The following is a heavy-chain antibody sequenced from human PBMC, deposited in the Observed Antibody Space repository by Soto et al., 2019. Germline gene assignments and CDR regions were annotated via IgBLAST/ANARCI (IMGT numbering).Heavy chain of an antibody. CDR3: LRHSRLGYCSGGSCRTYCYYGMVV. V-gene: IGHV5-51*01. CDR2: IYPGDSDT. Sequence: GESLKISCKGSGYSFTSYWIGWVRQMPGKGLEWMGIIYPGDSDTRYSPSFQGQVTISADKSISTAYLQWSSLKASDTAMYYCLRHSRLGYCSGGSCRTYCYYGMVVWGQGTTVTVSS. CDR1: GYSFTSYW. D-gene: IGHD2-15*01. J-gene: IGHJ6*02.